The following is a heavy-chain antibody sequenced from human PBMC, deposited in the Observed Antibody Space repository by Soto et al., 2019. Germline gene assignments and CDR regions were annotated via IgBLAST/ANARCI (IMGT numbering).Heavy chain of an antibody. CDR2: IYYSGST. D-gene: IGHD6-6*01. CDR3: ATGTSIAARPRYPGYYYGMDV. V-gene: IGHV4-39*01. J-gene: IGHJ6*02. Sequence: PSETLSLTCTVSGGSISSSSYYRGWIRQPPGKGLEWIGSIYYSGSTYYNPSLKSRVTISVDTSKNQFSLKLSSVTAADTAVYYCATGTSIAARPRYPGYYYGMDVWGQGTTVTVSS. CDR1: GGSISSSSYY.